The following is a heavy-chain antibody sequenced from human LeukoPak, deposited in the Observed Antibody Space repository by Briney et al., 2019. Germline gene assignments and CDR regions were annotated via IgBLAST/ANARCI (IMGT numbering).Heavy chain of an antibody. CDR2: IYYSGST. CDR1: GGSISSYY. Sequence: PSETLSLTCTVSGGSISSYYWSWIRQPPGKGLEWIGYIYYSGSTNYNPSLKSRVTISVDTSKNQFSLKLSSVTAADTAVYYCARDGIAAAGNFDYWGQGTLVTVSS. D-gene: IGHD6-13*01. J-gene: IGHJ4*02. CDR3: ARDGIAAAGNFDY. V-gene: IGHV4-59*01.